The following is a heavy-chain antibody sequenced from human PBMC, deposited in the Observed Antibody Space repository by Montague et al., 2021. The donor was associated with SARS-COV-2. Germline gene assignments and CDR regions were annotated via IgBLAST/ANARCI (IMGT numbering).Heavy chain of an antibody. V-gene: IGHV4-39*01. Sequence: SETLSLTCTVSGGSISSSSYYWGWIRQPPGKGLEWIGSIYYSGSTYYNPSLKSRVTISVDTSKNQLSLKLGSVTAADTAVYYCARHYYGSGRYYLGEFDYWGQGTLVTVSS. CDR2: IYYSGST. D-gene: IGHD3-10*01. CDR3: ARHYYGSGRYYLGEFDY. J-gene: IGHJ4*02. CDR1: GGSISSSSYY.